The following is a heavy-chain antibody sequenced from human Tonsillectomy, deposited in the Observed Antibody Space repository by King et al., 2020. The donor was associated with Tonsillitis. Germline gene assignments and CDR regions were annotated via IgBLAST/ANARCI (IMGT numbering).Heavy chain of an antibody. D-gene: IGHD3-3*01. CDR1: GFTVSSNY. CDR2: IYSGGST. J-gene: IGHJ6*03. Sequence: VQLVQSGGGLVQPGGSLRLSCAASGFTVSSNYMSWVRQAPGKGLEWVSVIYSGGSTYYADSVKGRFTISTDNSKNTLYFQMNSLRAEDTAVYYCAKEGKFASITVYGLEEYYYYMDVWGEGTTVTVSS. V-gene: IGHV3-66*01. CDR3: AKEGKFASITVYGLEEYYYYMDV.